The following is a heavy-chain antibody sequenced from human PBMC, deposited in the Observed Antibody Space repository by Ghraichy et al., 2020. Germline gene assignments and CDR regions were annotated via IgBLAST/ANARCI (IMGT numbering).Heavy chain of an antibody. D-gene: IGHD2-2*01. Sequence: GGSLRLSCKGSGYSFTSYWIGWVRQMPGKGLEWMGIIYPGDSDTRYSPSFQGQVTISADKSISTAYLQWSSLKASDTAMYYCARRNCSSTSCYLMGDYGMDVWGQGTTVTVSS. V-gene: IGHV5-51*01. CDR3: ARRNCSSTSCYLMGDYGMDV. CDR2: IYPGDSDT. J-gene: IGHJ6*02. CDR1: GYSFTSYW.